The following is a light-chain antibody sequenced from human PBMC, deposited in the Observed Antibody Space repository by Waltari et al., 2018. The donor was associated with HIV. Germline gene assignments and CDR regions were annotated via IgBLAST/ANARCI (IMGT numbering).Light chain of an antibody. CDR3: CSYAGTYTYVL. V-gene: IGLV2-11*01. CDR1: SSDVGGYDS. Sequence: QSALTQPRSVSGSPGQSVTISCTGTSSDVGGYDSVSWYLQHPGKVPKLLIYEVIKRPSGVPARFAGSKSGSTASLTISWLQTEDEADYFCCSYAGTYTYVLFGGGTKLTVL. J-gene: IGLJ3*02. CDR2: EVI.